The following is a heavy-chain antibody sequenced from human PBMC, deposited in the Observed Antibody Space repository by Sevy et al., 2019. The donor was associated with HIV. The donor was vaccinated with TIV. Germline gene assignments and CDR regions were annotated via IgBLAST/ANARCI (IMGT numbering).Heavy chain of an antibody. CDR3: AKEGGSHYDTSGSFDD. V-gene: IGHV3-23*01. CDR2: ISGSGSST. J-gene: IGHJ4*02. CDR1: GFTFRIYA. D-gene: IGHD3-22*01. Sequence: GGSLRLSCTTSGFTFRIYAMSWVRQAPGKGLEWVSAISGSGSSTYYADSVKGRFTISRDNSKNTLYLQMNSLRAEDTAVFYCAKEGGSHYDTSGSFDDWGQGTRVTVP.